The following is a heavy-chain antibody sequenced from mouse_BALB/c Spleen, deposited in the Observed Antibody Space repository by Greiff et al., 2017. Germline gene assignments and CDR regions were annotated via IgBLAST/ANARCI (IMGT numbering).Heavy chain of an antibody. CDR2: SRNKANDYTT. V-gene: IGHV7-1*02. Sequence: EVMLVESGGGLVQPGGSLRLSCATSGFTFSDFYMEWVRQPPGKRLEWIAASRNKANDYTTEYSASVKGRFIVSRDTSQSILYLQMNALRAEDTAIYYCARELVNYAMDYWGQGTSVTVSA. J-gene: IGHJ4*01. CDR3: ARELVNYAMDY. D-gene: IGHD2-10*02. CDR1: GFTFSDFY.